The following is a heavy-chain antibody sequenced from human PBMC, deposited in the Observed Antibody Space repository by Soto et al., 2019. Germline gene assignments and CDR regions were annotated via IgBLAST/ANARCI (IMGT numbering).Heavy chain of an antibody. Sequence: QLPLQESGPGLVKPSETLSLTCTVSGGSVRSSLYYWGWIRQPPGKGLEWIGTIYYSGITYYNPSLKSRVTISVDTPNNQFSLKLSSVTAADTAVYYCARRGYIYWYCDLWGRGTLVTVSS. V-gene: IGHV4-39*01. CDR2: IYYSGIT. CDR3: ARRGYIYWYCDL. J-gene: IGHJ2*01. D-gene: IGHD3-16*02. CDR1: GGSVRSSLYY.